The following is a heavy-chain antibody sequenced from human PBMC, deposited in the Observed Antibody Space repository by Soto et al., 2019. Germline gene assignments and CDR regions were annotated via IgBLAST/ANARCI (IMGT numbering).Heavy chain of an antibody. Sequence: SETLSLTCTVSGGSISGYYWSWIRQPPGKGLEWIGYMYNTGSTVYNPSFKSRVTISVHTSKNQFSLTLSSVTAADTAVYYCARGVATNEFDSWGQGTLVTVSS. D-gene: IGHD5-12*01. CDR2: MYNTGST. J-gene: IGHJ4*02. V-gene: IGHV4-59*01. CDR1: GGSISGYY. CDR3: ARGVATNEFDS.